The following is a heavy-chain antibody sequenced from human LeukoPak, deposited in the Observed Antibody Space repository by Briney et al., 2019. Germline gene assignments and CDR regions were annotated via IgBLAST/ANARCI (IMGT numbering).Heavy chain of an antibody. D-gene: IGHD3-10*01. J-gene: IGHJ4*02. CDR3: ARVLATLGGSGSYPFDY. V-gene: IGHV4-61*01. CDR1: GGSVSSGSYY. CDR2: IYYSGST. Sequence: PSETLSLTCTVSGGSVSSGSYYWSWIRQPPGKGLEWIGYIYYSGSTNYNPSLKSRVTISVDSSKNQFSLKLSSVTAADTAVYYCARVLATLGGSGSYPFDYWGQGTLVTVSS.